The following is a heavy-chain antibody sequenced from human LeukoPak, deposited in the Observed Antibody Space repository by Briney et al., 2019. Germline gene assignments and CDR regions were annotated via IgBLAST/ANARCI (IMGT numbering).Heavy chain of an antibody. Sequence: PGGSLRLSCAASGFTFSSYVMSWVRQAPGKGLEWVSAISGSGGSTYYADSVKGRFTISRGNSKNTLYLQMNSLRAEDTAVYYCAKEGQWELGFDYWGQGTLVTVSS. CDR1: GFTFSSYV. J-gene: IGHJ4*02. D-gene: IGHD1-26*01. CDR3: AKEGQWELGFDY. V-gene: IGHV3-23*01. CDR2: ISGSGGST.